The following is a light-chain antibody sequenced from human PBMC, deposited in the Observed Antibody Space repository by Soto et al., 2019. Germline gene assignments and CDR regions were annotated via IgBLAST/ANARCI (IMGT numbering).Light chain of an antibody. CDR1: QTVSSSY. J-gene: IGKJ5*01. V-gene: IGKV3-20*01. CDR2: SAS. Sequence: EILLTQSPGTLSLSPGEIATLSCIAIQTVSSSYLAWYQQKPGQAPRLLIYSASRGATGFPARFSGSGSGTDFTLTISSLQSEDFAVYYCQQYHHWPPITFGQGTRLEIK. CDR3: QQYHHWPPIT.